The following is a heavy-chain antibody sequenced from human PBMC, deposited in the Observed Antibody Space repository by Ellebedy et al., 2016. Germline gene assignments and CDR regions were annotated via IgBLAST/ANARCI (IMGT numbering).Heavy chain of an antibody. D-gene: IGHD6-19*01. CDR2: ISSSSSYI. CDR3: ARSSSSGWYGRGFYYYYYMDV. J-gene: IGHJ6*03. CDR1: GFTSDDYA. Sequence: GESLKISXAASGFTSDDYAMHWVRQAPGKGLEWVSSISSSSSYIYYADSVKGRFTISRDNAKNSLYLQMNSLRAEDTAVYYCARSSSSGWYGRGFYYYYYMDVWGKGTTVTVSS. V-gene: IGHV3-21*01.